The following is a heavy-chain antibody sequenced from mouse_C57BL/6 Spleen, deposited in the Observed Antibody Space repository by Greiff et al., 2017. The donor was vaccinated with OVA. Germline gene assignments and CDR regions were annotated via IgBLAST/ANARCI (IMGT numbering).Heavy chain of an antibody. Sequence: VQGVESGPELVKPGASVKISCKASGYAFSSSWMNWVKQRPGKGLEWIGRIYPGDGDTNYNGKFKGKATLTADKSSSTAYMQLSSLTSEDSAVYFCARSELGNYFDYWGQGTTLTVSS. V-gene: IGHV1-82*01. J-gene: IGHJ2*01. CDR1: GYAFSSSW. CDR2: IYPGDGDT. D-gene: IGHD4-1*01. CDR3: ARSELGNYFDY.